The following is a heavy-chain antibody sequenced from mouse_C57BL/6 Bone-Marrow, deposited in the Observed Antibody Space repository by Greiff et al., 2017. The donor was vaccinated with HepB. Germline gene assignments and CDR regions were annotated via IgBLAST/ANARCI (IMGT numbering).Heavy chain of an antibody. Sequence: VQLVESGAELARPGASVKMSCKASGYTFTSYTMHWVKQRPGQGLEWIGYINPSSGYTKYNQKFKDKATLTADKSSSTAYMQLSSLTSEDSAVYYCARDGDGSSYFDYWGQGTTLTVSS. CDR2: INPSSGYT. J-gene: IGHJ2*01. V-gene: IGHV1-4*01. CDR3: ARDGDGSSYFDY. CDR1: GYTFTSYT. D-gene: IGHD1-1*01.